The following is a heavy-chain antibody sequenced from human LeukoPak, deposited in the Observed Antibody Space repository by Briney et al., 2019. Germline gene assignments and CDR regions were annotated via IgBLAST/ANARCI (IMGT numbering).Heavy chain of an antibody. CDR2: ISSSGSTI. Sequence: PGGSLRLSCAASGFTFSDYYMSWIRQAPGKGLEWVSYISSSGSTICYADSVKGRFTISRDNAKNSLYLQMNSLRAEDTAVYYCARDRGAVAAPWDYWGQGTLVTVSS. D-gene: IGHD6-19*01. J-gene: IGHJ4*02. CDR3: ARDRGAVAAPWDY. V-gene: IGHV3-11*01. CDR1: GFTFSDYY.